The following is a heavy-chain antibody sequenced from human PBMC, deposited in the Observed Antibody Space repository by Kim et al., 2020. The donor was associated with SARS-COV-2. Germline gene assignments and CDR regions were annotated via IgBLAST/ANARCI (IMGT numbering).Heavy chain of an antibody. CDR2: IYYSGST. CDR3: ARHGATNYAFDI. CDR1: GGSISSSSYY. Sequence: SETLSLTCTVSGGSISSSSYYRGWIRQPPGKGLEWIGSIYYSGSTYYNPSLKSRVTISVDTSKNQFSLKLSSVTAADTAVYYCARHGATNYAFDIWGQGTMVTVSS. V-gene: IGHV4-39*01. J-gene: IGHJ3*02. D-gene: IGHD1-26*01.